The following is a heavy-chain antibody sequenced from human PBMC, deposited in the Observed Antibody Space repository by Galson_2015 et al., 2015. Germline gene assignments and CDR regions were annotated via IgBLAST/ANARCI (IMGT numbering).Heavy chain of an antibody. D-gene: IGHD1-26*01. Sequence: SLRLACATSGFTFDDYAMHWVRQAPGKGLEWVSGISWNSGSIAYGDSVKGRFTISRDNAKNSLYLQMNSLRAEDTALYYCVKDRKIVGVTDGFDFWDQGTMVTVSS. CDR3: VKDRKIVGVTDGFDF. J-gene: IGHJ3*01. V-gene: IGHV3-9*01. CDR2: ISWNSGSI. CDR1: GFTFDDYA.